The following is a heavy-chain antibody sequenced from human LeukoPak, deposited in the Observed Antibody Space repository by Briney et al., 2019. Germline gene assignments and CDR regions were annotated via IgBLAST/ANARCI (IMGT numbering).Heavy chain of an antibody. Sequence: GGSLRLSCAASGFTFSSYAMSWVRQAPGKGLEWVSAISGSGGSTYYADSVKGRFTISRDNSKNTPYLQMNSLRAEDTAVYYCAKEGDYDFWSGYLGHFDYWGQGTLVTVSS. CDR1: GFTFSSYA. D-gene: IGHD3-3*01. J-gene: IGHJ4*02. V-gene: IGHV3-23*01. CDR2: ISGSGGST. CDR3: AKEGDYDFWSGYLGHFDY.